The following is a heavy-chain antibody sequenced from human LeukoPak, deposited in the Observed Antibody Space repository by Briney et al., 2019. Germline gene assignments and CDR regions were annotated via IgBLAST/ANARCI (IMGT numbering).Heavy chain of an antibody. V-gene: IGHV4-59*08. CDR2: ISDIGSI. Sequence: SETLSLTCTVSGGSISSYYWSWIRQPAGKGLEWIAYISDIGSINYNPSLKSRVTISLDTPKNQFSLKLSSVTAADTAVYYCAGHHPRNTVDFWGQGTLVTVSS. J-gene: IGHJ4*02. CDR1: GGSISSYY. D-gene: IGHD2-8*02. CDR3: AGHHPRNTVDF.